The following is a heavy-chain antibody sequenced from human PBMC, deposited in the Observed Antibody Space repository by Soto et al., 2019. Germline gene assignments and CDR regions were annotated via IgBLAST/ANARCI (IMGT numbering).Heavy chain of an antibody. V-gene: IGHV3-48*01. CDR1: GFTFSTYS. J-gene: IGHJ4*02. D-gene: IGHD3-22*01. CDR3: ARPTGYYDSSGPPAY. Sequence: PGGSLRLSCAASGFTFSTYSMNWVRQAPGKGLEWVSYISSSSSTIFYTDSVKGRFTVSRDNAKNSLYLQMNSLRAEDTAVYYCARPTGYYDSSGPPAYWGQGTLVTVSS. CDR2: ISSSSSTI.